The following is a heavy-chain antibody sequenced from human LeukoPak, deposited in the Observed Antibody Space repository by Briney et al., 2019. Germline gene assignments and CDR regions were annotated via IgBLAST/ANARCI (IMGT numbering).Heavy chain of an antibody. Sequence: PGGSLRLSCAASGFIFTDHWMSGVRQAPGKGLEWVANIKEDESAKFYADSVRGRFTISRDNAKNSVYLQMNTLRVEDTAVYYCARAVDVADYWGRGTLVTVSS. CDR2: IKEDESAK. J-gene: IGHJ4*02. D-gene: IGHD3-16*01. CDR3: ARAVDVADY. V-gene: IGHV3-7*01. CDR1: GFIFTDHW.